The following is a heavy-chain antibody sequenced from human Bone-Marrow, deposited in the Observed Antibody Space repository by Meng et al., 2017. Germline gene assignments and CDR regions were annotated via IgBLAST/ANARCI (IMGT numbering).Heavy chain of an antibody. Sequence: ASVKVSCKASGYTFTGYYTHWVRQAPGQGLEWMGWISAYNGNTNYAQKLQGRVTMTTDTSTSTAYMGLRSLRSDDTAVYYCARGGTNLLRYFDWLGTYYSYGMDVWGQGTTVTVSS. V-gene: IGHV1-18*04. D-gene: IGHD3-9*01. CDR1: GYTFTGYY. CDR3: ARGGTNLLRYFDWLGTYYSYGMDV. J-gene: IGHJ6*02. CDR2: ISAYNGNT.